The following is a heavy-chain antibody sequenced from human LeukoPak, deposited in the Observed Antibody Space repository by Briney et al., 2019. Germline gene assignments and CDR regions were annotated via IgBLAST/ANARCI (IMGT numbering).Heavy chain of an antibody. J-gene: IGHJ6*02. CDR2: INHSGST. D-gene: IGHD5-24*01. CDR3: ARTRVGWLQFDGMDV. Sequence: SETLSLTCAVYGGSFSGYYWSWIRQPPGKGLEWIGEINHSGSTNYNPSLKSRVTISVDTSKNQFSLKLSSVTAADTAVYYCARTRVGWLQFDGMDVWGQGTTVTVSS. V-gene: IGHV4-34*01. CDR1: GGSFSGYY.